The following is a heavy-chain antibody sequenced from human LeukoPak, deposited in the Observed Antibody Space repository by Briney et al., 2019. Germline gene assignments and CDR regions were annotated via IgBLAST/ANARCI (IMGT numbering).Heavy chain of an antibody. CDR3: ARSQSGVFDV. Sequence: GGSLRLSCVASGFTFSNYWMQWVRQVPGKGLVWVSRLNGDGTNIIYADSVRGRFTISRDNAENTLYLQMNSLRAEDTALYYCARSQSGVFDVWGQGTMVTVSS. V-gene: IGHV3-74*01. D-gene: IGHD2-8*01. CDR2: LNGDGTNI. CDR1: GFTFSNYW. J-gene: IGHJ3*01.